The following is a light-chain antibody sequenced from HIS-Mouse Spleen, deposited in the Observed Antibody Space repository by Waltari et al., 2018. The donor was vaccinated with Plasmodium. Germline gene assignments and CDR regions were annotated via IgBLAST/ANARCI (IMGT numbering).Light chain of an antibody. J-gene: IGKJ3*01. CDR2: DAS. CDR3: QQFNSYPLFT. V-gene: IGKV1-13*02. CDR1: QGISSA. Sequence: AIQLTQSPSSLSASVGDRVTITCRASQGISSALAWYQQKPGKAPKLLIYDASSLESGVPSRFSGRGSGTDFTLIISSLQPEDFATYYCQQFNSYPLFTFGPGTKVDIK.